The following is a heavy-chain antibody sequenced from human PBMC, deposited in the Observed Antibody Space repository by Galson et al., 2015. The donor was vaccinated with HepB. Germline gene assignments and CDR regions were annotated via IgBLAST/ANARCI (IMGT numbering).Heavy chain of an antibody. J-gene: IGHJ5*02. CDR2: MYYGGST. D-gene: IGHD5-24*01. CDR1: GDSVSGGNYH. V-gene: IGHV4-61*01. Sequence: SETLSLTCTVSGDSVSGGNYHWSWIRQPPGKGLEWIGYMYYGGSTNYNPSLKSRVSISVDTSTNQFSLRLSSVTAADTAVYYCARDRGRRRDGLSRWFDPWGQGTLVTVSS. CDR3: ARDRGRRRDGLSRWFDP.